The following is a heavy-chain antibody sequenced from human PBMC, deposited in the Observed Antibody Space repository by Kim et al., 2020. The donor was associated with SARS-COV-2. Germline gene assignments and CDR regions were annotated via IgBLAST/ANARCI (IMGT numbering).Heavy chain of an antibody. Sequence: YTDPVKGRFTISRDNAKKSLYLQMNSLRAEDTAVYYCAGSPREIDYWGQGTLVIVSS. D-gene: IGHD1-26*01. V-gene: IGHV3-11*04. J-gene: IGHJ4*02. CDR3: AGSPREIDY.